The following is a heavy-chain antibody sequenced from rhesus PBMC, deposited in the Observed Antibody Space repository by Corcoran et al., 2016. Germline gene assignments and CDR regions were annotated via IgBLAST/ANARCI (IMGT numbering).Heavy chain of an antibody. CDR3: VRRRNEYSNYFDY. Sequence: QVTLQESGPPLVKPTQTLTLTCIFSRFSLSPRGMGVGWIRQPPGKTLEWLAHIYWDDDKRYSTSLKTRLTISKDTSKNQVVLTMTNMDPVDTATYYCVRRRNEYSNYFDYWGQGVLVTVSS. CDR2: IYWDDDK. V-gene: IGHV2-1*01. D-gene: IGHD4-23*01. CDR1: RFSLSPRGMG. J-gene: IGHJ4*01.